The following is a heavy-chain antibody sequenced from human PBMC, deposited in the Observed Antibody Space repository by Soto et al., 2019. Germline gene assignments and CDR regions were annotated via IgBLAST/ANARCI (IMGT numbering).Heavy chain of an antibody. CDR2: ISYDGSNK. J-gene: IGHJ6*02. Sequence: PGGSLRLSCAASGFTFSSYGMHWVRQAPGKGLEWVAVISYDGSNKYYADSVKGRFTISRDNSKNTLYLQMNSLRAEDTAVYYCAKVMMDSSGYYYGWRHPYYGMDVWGQGTTVTVSS. D-gene: IGHD3-22*01. CDR3: AKVMMDSSGYYYGWRHPYYGMDV. CDR1: GFTFSSYG. V-gene: IGHV3-30*18.